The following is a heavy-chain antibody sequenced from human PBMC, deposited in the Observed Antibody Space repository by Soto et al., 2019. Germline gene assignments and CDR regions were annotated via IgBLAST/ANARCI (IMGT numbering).Heavy chain of an antibody. CDR3: ARAPKGKGTVVNRYAFDI. CDR2: ISVYNGNT. Sequence: QVQLVQSGAEVKKPGASVKVSCKASGYAFTSYGISWVRQAPGHGLEWMGWISVYNGNTNYAQKLQGRVTMTTGTSTSTAYMELRSLRSDDTAVYYCARAPKGKGTVVNRYAFDICGQGTMVTVSS. V-gene: IGHV1-18*04. D-gene: IGHD2-15*01. J-gene: IGHJ3*02. CDR1: GYAFTSYG.